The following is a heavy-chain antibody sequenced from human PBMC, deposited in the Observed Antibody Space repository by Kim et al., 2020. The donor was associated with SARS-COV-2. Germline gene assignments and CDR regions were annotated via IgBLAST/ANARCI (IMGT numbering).Heavy chain of an antibody. V-gene: IGHV3-30-3*01. CDR2: ISYDGSNK. J-gene: IGHJ5*02. D-gene: IGHD2-15*01. CDR3: ARASCSGGSCYSEDWFDP. Sequence: GGSLRLSCAASGFTFSSYAMHWVRQAPGKGLEWVAVISYDGSNKYYADSVKGRFTISRDNSKNTLYLQMNSLRAEDTAVYYCARASCSGGSCYSEDWFDPWGQGTLVTVSS. CDR1: GFTFSSYA.